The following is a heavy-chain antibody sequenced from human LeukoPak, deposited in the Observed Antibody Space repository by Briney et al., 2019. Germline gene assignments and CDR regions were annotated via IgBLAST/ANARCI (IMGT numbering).Heavy chain of an antibody. D-gene: IGHD5-12*01. Sequence: RSSETLSLTCTVSGGSISSYYWSWIRQPPGKGLEWIGYIHYSGSTNYNPSLKSRVTISVDTSKNQFSLKLSSVTAADTAVYYCASRTLSGYDFFDYWGQGTLVTVSS. CDR2: IHYSGST. CDR3: ASRTLSGYDFFDY. V-gene: IGHV4-59*01. CDR1: GGSISSYY. J-gene: IGHJ4*02.